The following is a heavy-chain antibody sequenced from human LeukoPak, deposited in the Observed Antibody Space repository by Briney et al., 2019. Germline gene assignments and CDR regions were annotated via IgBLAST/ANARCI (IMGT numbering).Heavy chain of an antibody. CDR2: ISGSGGST. J-gene: IGHJ6*03. Sequence: GGSLRLSCAASGFTLSSYAMNWVRQAPGKGLEWVSTISGSGGSTYYADSEKGRFTISKDTSKNTLYWQMNSLRAEDTAIYYCAKGSPGLYYHRDVWGRGTRVSVSS. CDR1: GFTLSSYA. D-gene: IGHD3/OR15-3a*01. CDR3: AKGSPGLYYHRDV. V-gene: IGHV3-23*01.